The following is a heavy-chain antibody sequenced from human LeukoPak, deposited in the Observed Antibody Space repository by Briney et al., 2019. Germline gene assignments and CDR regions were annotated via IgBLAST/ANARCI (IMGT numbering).Heavy chain of an antibody. D-gene: IGHD5-18*01. CDR1: GYTGTSYG. CDR2: ISAYNGNT. CDR3: AREGIQLWLDLSY. J-gene: IGHJ4*02. V-gene: IGHV1-18*01. Sequence: APVKVSCTASGYTGTSYGISWVRQAPGQGLEWMGWISAYNGNTHYAQKLQGRVTMTTDTSTSTAYMELRSLRSDDTAVYYCAREGIQLWLDLSYWGQGTLVTVSS.